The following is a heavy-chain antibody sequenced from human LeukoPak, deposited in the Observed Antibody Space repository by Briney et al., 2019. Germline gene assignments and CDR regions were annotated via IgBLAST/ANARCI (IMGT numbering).Heavy chain of an antibody. CDR2: ISSSSSYI. J-gene: IGHJ6*03. CDR1: RIPFKRYS. Sequence: PGGALQISCGASRIPFKRYSMKGGRPGPGKGRGGGSSISSSSSYIYYADSVKGRFTISRDNAKNSLYLQMNSLRAEDTAVYYCARVGPWVNPDYYYYYMDVWGKGTTVTVSS. D-gene: IGHD1-14*01. CDR3: ARVGPWVNPDYYYYYMDV. V-gene: IGHV3-21*01.